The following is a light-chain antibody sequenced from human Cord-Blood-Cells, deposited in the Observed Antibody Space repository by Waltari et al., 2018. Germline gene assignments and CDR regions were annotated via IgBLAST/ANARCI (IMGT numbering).Light chain of an antibody. CDR3: AAWDDSLSGYV. Sequence: QSVLTQPPSASGTPGQRVTIPCSGSSSNIGRNYLYWYQHPPGTAPKLLIYRNNQRPSGVPDRFSGSKSGTSASLAISGLRSEDEADYYCAAWDDSLSGYVFGTGTKVTVL. CDR2: RNN. V-gene: IGLV1-47*01. CDR1: SSNIGRNY. J-gene: IGLJ1*01.